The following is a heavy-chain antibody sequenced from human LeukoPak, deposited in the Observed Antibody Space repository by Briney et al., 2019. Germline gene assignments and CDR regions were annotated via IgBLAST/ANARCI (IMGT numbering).Heavy chain of an antibody. CDR3: ARVRQHDAFDI. CDR2: ISGSGGST. J-gene: IGHJ3*02. Sequence: PGGSLRLSCAASGFTFSSYAMSWVRQAPGKGLEWVSAISGSGGSTYYADSVKGRFTISRDNAKNSLCLQMNSLRAEDTAVYYCARVRQHDAFDIWGQGTMVTVSS. CDR1: GFTFSSYA. V-gene: IGHV3-23*01.